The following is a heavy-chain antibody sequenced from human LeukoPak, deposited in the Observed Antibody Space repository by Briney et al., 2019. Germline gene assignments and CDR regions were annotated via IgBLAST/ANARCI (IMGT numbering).Heavy chain of an antibody. CDR2: ISGSGDST. CDR3: AKDLRNWNPNYSFGY. V-gene: IGHV3-23*01. CDR1: GFTFSSYA. Sequence: GGSLRLSCAASGFTFSSYAMSWVRQAPGKGLEWVSAISGSGDSTYYADSVKGRFTISRDNSKNTLYLQMNSLRAEDTAVYYCAKDLRNWNPNYSFGYWGRGTLVSVSS. D-gene: IGHD1-1*01. J-gene: IGHJ4*02.